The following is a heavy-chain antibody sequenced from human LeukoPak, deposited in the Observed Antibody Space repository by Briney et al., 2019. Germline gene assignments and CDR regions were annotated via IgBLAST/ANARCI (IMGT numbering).Heavy chain of an antibody. CDR1: GYTFTGYY. J-gene: IGHJ3*02. Sequence: ASVNVSCKASGYTFTGYYIHWVRQAPGQGLEWMGWVIPNRGGTNYAQNFQGRVTMTRDTSISTAYMEVSRLTSDDTAVYYCARGSVLSSLHIWGQGTMVTVSS. CDR3: ARGSVLSSLHI. D-gene: IGHD1-26*01. V-gene: IGHV1-2*02. CDR2: VIPNRGGT.